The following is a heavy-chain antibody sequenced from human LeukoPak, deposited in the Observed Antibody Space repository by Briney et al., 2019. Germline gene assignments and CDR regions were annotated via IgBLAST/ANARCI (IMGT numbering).Heavy chain of an antibody. CDR3: ARMATAFDY. CDR1: GFTFSNSW. V-gene: IGHV3-74*01. Sequence: SCGSLRLSCAASGFTFSNSWMHWVRQVPGKGLLWVSRISSDGSSSIYADSVKGRFTISRDNAKNTLYLQMNSLRAEDTAVYYCARMATAFDYWGQGTLVTVSS. D-gene: IGHD1-1*01. CDR2: ISSDGSSS. J-gene: IGHJ4*02.